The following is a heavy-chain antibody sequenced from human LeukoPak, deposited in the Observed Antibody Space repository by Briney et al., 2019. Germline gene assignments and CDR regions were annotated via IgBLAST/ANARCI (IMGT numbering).Heavy chain of an antibody. CDR1: AGSISSAGSY. J-gene: IGHJ5*02. CDR2: IYYSGST. V-gene: IGHV4-31*02. Sequence: SQSLSPACTLSAGSISSAGSYCSWLRENPGKGLEWFGYIYYSGSTYSNPSLKSRVTISVDTSKNQFSLKLSSVTAAATAVYYCAGATGGYHVTFDPWGQGTLVTVSS. CDR3: AGATGGYHVTFDP. D-gene: IGHD5-12*01.